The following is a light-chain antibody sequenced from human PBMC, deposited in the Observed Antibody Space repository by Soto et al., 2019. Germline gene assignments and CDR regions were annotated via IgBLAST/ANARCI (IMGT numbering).Light chain of an antibody. Sequence: QSVLTQPPSASGSPGQSVTISCTGTSSDDGGYNYVSWYQQHPGKAPKLMIWEVSKRPSGVPDRFSGSKSGNTASLTVSGLQAEDEADYYCSSYAGSDNFVVFGGGTKLTVL. CDR1: SSDDGGYNY. CDR2: EVS. CDR3: SSYAGSDNFVV. V-gene: IGLV2-8*01. J-gene: IGLJ3*02.